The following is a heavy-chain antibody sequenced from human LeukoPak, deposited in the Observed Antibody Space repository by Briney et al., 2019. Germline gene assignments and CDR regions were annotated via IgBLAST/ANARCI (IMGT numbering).Heavy chain of an antibody. D-gene: IGHD3-22*01. CDR3: ARDDYYDSSGYYN. CDR2: IYYSGST. J-gene: IGHJ4*02. Sequence: SETLSLTCTVSGGSISSYYWSWIRQPPGKGLEWIGYIYYSGSTNYNPSLKSRVTISVDTSKNQFSLKLSSVTAADPAVYYCARDDYYDSSGYYNWGQGTLVTVSS. V-gene: IGHV4-59*01. CDR1: GGSISSYY.